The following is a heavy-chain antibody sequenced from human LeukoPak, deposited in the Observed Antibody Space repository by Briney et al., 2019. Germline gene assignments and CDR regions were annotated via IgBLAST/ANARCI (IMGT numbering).Heavy chain of an antibody. V-gene: IGHV1-69*05. CDR3: ARVLAYCGGDCAYFDY. Sequence: SVKVSCKGSGGTFSSYAISWVRQAPGQGLEWMGMIIPIFGTANYAQKFQGRVTITTDESTSTAYMELSSLRSEDTAVYYCARVLAYCGGDCAYFDYWGQGTLVTVSS. CDR1: GGTFSSYA. D-gene: IGHD2-21*02. CDR2: IIPIFGTA. J-gene: IGHJ4*02.